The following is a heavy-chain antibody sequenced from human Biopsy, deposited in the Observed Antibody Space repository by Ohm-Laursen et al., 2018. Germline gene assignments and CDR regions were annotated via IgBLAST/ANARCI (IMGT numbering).Heavy chain of an antibody. CDR2: IYYTGHT. D-gene: IGHD7-27*01. CDR1: GGSIKNYY. V-gene: IGHV4-59*01. CDR3: ARLTGDPSY. J-gene: IGHJ4*02. Sequence: PSETLSLTWTVSGGSIKNYYWNWIRQSPGKGLEWIGFIYYTGHTNYNPSLKSRATISVDTSKNQFSLKVISVTAADTAVYYCARLTGDPSYWGQGILVTVSS.